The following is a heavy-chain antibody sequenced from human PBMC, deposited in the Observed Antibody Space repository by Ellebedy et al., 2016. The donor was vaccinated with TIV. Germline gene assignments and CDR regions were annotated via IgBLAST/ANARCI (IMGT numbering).Heavy chain of an antibody. D-gene: IGHD3-10*01. Sequence: SETLSLTXTVSGGSISSGGYYWSWIRQHPGKGLEWIGYIYYSGSTYYNPSLKSRVTISVDTSKNQFSLKLSSVTAADTAVYYCAREGGSGSYYHYYYGMDVWGQGTTVTVSS. CDR1: GGSISSGGYY. J-gene: IGHJ6*02. CDR2: IYYSGST. CDR3: AREGGSGSYYHYYYGMDV. V-gene: IGHV4-31*03.